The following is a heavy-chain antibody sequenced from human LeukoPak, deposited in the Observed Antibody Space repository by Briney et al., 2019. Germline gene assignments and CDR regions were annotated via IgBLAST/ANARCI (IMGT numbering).Heavy chain of an antibody. J-gene: IGHJ2*01. CDR1: AASTSSYY. V-gene: IGHV4-59*08. D-gene: IGHD6-13*01. CDR2: IYYSGST. Sequence: PSETPSPTCTVSAASTSSYYWSWIRQPPGKGLEWIGYIYYSGSTNYNPSLKSRVTISVDTSKNQFSLKLSSVTAADTAVYYCARPGDRIAAAGYWYFDLWGRGTLVTVSS. CDR3: ARPGDRIAAAGYWYFDL.